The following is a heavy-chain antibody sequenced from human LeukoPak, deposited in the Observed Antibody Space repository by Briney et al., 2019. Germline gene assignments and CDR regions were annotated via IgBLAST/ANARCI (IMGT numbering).Heavy chain of an antibody. CDR3: AKFRGDCSSTSCPTGFHY. V-gene: IGHV3-23*01. J-gene: IGHJ4*02. Sequence: PGGSLRLSCAASGFTFYSYAMSWVRQAPGKGLEWVSAISGSGGSTYYADSVKGRFTISRDNSKNTLYLQMNSLRAEDTAVYYCAKFRGDCSSTSCPTGFHYWGQGTLVTVSS. CDR1: GFTFYSYA. D-gene: IGHD2-2*01. CDR2: ISGSGGST.